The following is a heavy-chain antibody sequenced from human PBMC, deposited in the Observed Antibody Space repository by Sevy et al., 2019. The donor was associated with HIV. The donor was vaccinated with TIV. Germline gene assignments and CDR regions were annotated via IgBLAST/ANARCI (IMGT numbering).Heavy chain of an antibody. CDR3: ARGDDYGDAFDI. J-gene: IGHJ3*02. D-gene: IGHD4-17*01. CDR2: IYHSGST. V-gene: IGHV4-30-2*01. Sequence: LSLTCAVSGGSISSGGYSWSCIRQPPGKGLEWIGYIYHSGSTYYNPSLKSRVTISVDRSKNQFSLKLSSVTAADTAVYYCARGDDYGDAFDIWGQWTMVTVSS. CDR1: GGSISSGGYS.